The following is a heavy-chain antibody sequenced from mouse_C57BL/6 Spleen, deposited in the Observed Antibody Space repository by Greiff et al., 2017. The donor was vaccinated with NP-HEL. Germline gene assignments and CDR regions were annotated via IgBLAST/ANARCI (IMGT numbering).Heavy chain of an antibody. CDR1: GFNITDYY. CDR2: IDPEDGET. CDR3: ASGPYY. Sequence: VQLQQSGAELVKPGASVKLSCTASGFNITDYYMHWVKQRTEQGLEWIGRIDPEDGETKYASKFQGKATITADTSSNTAYLQLSSLTSEDTAVYYCASGPYYWGQGTTLTVSS. J-gene: IGHJ2*01. V-gene: IGHV14-2*01.